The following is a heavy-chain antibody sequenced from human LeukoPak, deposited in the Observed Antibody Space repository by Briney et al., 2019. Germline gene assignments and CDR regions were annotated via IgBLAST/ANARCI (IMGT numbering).Heavy chain of an antibody. CDR3: AKDRGVVVPAAKVLYYYYGMDV. CDR1: GFTFSSYS. D-gene: IGHD2-2*01. Sequence: GGSLRLSCAASGFTFSSYSMNWVRQAPGKGLEWVSAISGSGGSTYYADSVKGRFTISRDNSKNTLYLQMNSLRAEDTAVYYCAKDRGVVVPAAKVLYYYYGMDVWGQGTTVTVSS. V-gene: IGHV3-23*01. CDR2: ISGSGGST. J-gene: IGHJ6*02.